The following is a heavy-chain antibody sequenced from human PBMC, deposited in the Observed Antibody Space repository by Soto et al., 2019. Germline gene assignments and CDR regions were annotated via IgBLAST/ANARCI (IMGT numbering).Heavy chain of an antibody. J-gene: IGHJ5*02. V-gene: IGHV4-59*01. Sequence: SETLSLTCTVSGGSISSYYWSWIRQLPGRGLEWIGYISYSGSTNYNPSLMSRVTISVDTSKNQFSLKLSSVTAADTAVYYCARPHGGSSGWDNWFDPWGQGTLVTVSS. CDR2: ISYSGST. CDR1: GGSISSYY. D-gene: IGHD6-25*01. CDR3: ARPHGGSSGWDNWFDP.